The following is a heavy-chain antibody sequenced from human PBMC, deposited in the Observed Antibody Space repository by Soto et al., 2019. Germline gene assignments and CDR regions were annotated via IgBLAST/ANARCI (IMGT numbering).Heavy chain of an antibody. CDR2: IWYDGSNK. D-gene: IGHD2-2*01. CDR3: AAGGYQLTNPRFDY. J-gene: IGHJ4*02. CDR1: GFTFSTYG. Sequence: QVQLVESGGGVVQPGGSLRLSCAASGFTFSTYGMHWVRQAPGKGLEWVAVIWYDGSNKYYADSVKGRFAISRDNSKNTLYLQMNSLRAEDTAVYYCAAGGYQLTNPRFDYWGQGTLVTVSS. V-gene: IGHV3-33*01.